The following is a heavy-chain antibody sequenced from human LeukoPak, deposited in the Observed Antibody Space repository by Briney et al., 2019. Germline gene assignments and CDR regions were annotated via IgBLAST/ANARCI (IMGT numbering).Heavy chain of an antibody. V-gene: IGHV1-8*01. CDR3: ARVPGPYSSSSEYYYYYMDV. CDR2: MSPNSGDT. D-gene: IGHD6-6*01. Sequence: ASVKVSCKASGYTFTSSDINWVRQATGEGLEWMGWMSPNSGDTGYAQKFQGRVTMTRDTSINTAYMELSSLRSEDTAVYYCARVPGPYSSSSEYYYYYMDVWGKGTTVTVSS. J-gene: IGHJ6*03. CDR1: GYTFTSSD.